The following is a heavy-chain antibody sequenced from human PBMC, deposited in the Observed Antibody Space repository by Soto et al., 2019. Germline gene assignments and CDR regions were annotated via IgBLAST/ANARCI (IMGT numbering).Heavy chain of an antibody. J-gene: IGHJ4*02. D-gene: IGHD3-10*01. CDR1: GDTFSFYS. V-gene: IGHV1-69*04. Sequence: QVQLVQSGAAVKRPGSSVKVACKASGDTFSFYSINWVRQAPGLRLEWMGRVNPILSMSNYAQRFQGRVTMTADKCTSTAYMELSGLRSEDTAMYYCATSYGSGYRAFDYWGQGAMVTVSS. CDR2: VNPILSMS. CDR3: ATSYGSGYRAFDY.